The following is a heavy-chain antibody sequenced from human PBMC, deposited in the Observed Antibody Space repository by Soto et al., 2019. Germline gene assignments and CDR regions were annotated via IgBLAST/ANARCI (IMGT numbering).Heavy chain of an antibody. V-gene: IGHV4-59*08. CDR2: IYYSGST. J-gene: IGHJ6*03. D-gene: IGHD2-15*01. Sequence: SETLSLTCTVSGGSISSYYWSWIRQPPGKGLEWNCYIYYSGSTNYNPSLKSRVTISVDTSKNQFSLKLSSVTAADTAVYYCARHYCSGGSCYSDSYYYYYYMDVWGKGTTVTVS. CDR1: GGSISSYY. CDR3: ARHYCSGGSCYSDSYYYYYYMDV.